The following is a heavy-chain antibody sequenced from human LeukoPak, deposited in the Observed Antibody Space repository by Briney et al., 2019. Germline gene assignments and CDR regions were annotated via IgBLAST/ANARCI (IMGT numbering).Heavy chain of an antibody. CDR3: AKRKGYFDSSGYIDY. CDR2: ISYDGSNK. D-gene: IGHD3-22*01. Sequence: GGSLRLSCAASGFTFSSYGMHWVRQAPGKGLEWVAVISYDGSNKYYADSVKGRFTISRDNSKNTLYLQMNSLGAEDTAVYYCAKRKGYFDSSGYIDYWGQGTLVTVSS. V-gene: IGHV3-30*18. CDR1: GFTFSSYG. J-gene: IGHJ4*02.